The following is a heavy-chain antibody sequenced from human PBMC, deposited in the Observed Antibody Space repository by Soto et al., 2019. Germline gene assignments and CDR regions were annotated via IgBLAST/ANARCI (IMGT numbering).Heavy chain of an antibody. D-gene: IGHD2-8*01. Sequence: QVQLVESGGGVVQPGRSLRLSCAASGFTFSSYAMHWVRQAPGKGLEWVAVISYDGSNKYYADSVKGRFTISRDNSKNTLYLQMNSLGAEDTAVXXXXXXGVPTPNTLQSWF. J-gene: IGHJ5*01. V-gene: IGHV3-30-3*01. CDR2: ISYDGSNK. CDR1: GFTFSSYA. CDR3: XXXGVPTPNTLQSWF.